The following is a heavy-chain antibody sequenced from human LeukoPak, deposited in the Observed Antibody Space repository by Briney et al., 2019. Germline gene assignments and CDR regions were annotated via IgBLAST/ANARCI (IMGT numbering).Heavy chain of an antibody. CDR2: ISGSGGST. CDR3: ATKPVLRFLEWLSPPAG. CDR1: GFTVSSNY. V-gene: IGHV3-23*01. D-gene: IGHD3-3*01. Sequence: GGSLRLSCATSGFTVSSNYMSWVRQAPGKGLEWVSAISGSGGSTYYADSVKGRFTISRDNSKNTLYLQMNSLRAEDTAVYYCATKPVLRFLEWLSPPAGWGQGTLVTVSS. J-gene: IGHJ4*02.